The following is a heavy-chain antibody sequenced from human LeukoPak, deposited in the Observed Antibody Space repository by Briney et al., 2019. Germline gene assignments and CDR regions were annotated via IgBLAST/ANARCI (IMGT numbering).Heavy chain of an antibody. V-gene: IGHV3-23*01. Sequence: GGSLRLSCAGSGFTLSSYAMSWVRQAPGQGLEWVSVISDSGDYTSYADSVRGRFTISRDNSRNTLYLQMISLRPEATAVYYCAKDTSIGKYCTNGVCSPFDYWGQGTLVTVSS. CDR1: GFTLSSYA. CDR3: AKDTSIGKYCTNGVCSPFDY. J-gene: IGHJ4*02. D-gene: IGHD2-8*01. CDR2: ISDSGDYT.